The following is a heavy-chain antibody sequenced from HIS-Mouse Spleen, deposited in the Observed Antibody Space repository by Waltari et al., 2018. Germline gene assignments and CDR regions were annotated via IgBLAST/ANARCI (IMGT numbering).Heavy chain of an antibody. V-gene: IGHV4-39*07. CDR2: IYYSGST. CDR1: GGSISRSSYY. CDR3: AREIPYSSSWYDWYFDL. D-gene: IGHD6-13*01. Sequence: QLQLQESGPGLVKPSETLSLTCTFSGGSISRSSYYWGWIRHPPGKGLEWIGSIYYSGSTYYNPSLKSRVTISVDTSKNQFSLKLSSVTAADTAVYYCAREIPYSSSWYDWYFDLWGRGTLVTVSS. J-gene: IGHJ2*01.